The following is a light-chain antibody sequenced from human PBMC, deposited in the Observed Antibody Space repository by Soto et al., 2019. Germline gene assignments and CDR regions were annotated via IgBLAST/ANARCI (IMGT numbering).Light chain of an antibody. CDR3: SSFTSSSTQV. CDR2: GNI. J-gene: IGLJ3*02. CDR1: SSNTGAGYD. V-gene: IGLV1-40*01. Sequence: QSVLTQPPSVSGAPGQRVTISCTGSSSNTGAGYDVHWYQQLPGTAPKVLIYGNINRPSGVPDRFSASKSGTSASLAITGLQADDEADYYCSSFTSSSTQVLGGGTKLTVL.